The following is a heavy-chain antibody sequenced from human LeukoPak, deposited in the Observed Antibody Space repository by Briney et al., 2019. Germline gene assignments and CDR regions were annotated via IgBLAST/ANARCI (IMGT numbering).Heavy chain of an antibody. Sequence: GGSLRLSCAASGFTFSDYYMSWTRQAPGKGLEWVSYISSSGSTIYYADSVKGRFTISRDNAKNSLYLQMNSLRAEDTAVYYCATPYYYGSGSYPNPDYWGQGTLVTVSS. D-gene: IGHD3-10*01. CDR3: ATPYYYGSGSYPNPDY. V-gene: IGHV3-11*01. J-gene: IGHJ4*02. CDR2: ISSSGSTI. CDR1: GFTFSDYY.